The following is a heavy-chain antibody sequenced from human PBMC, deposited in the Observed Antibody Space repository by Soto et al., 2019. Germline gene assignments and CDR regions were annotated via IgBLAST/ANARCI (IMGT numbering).Heavy chain of an antibody. D-gene: IGHD3-16*02. CDR3: ARDRYDYVWGSYRLVNFDY. V-gene: IGHV4-4*07. Sequence: KPSETLSLTCTVSGGSISSYYWSWIRQLAGKGLEWIGRIYTSGSTNYNPSLKSRVTMSVDTSKNQFSLKLSSVTAADTAVYYCARDRYDYVWGSYRLVNFDYWGQGTLVTVSS. CDR2: IYTSGST. CDR1: GGSISSYY. J-gene: IGHJ4*02.